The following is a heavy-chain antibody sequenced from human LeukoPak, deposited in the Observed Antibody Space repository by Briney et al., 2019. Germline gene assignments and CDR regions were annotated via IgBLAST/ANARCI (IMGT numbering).Heavy chain of an antibody. CDR3: ASLYSDYGDY. D-gene: IGHD1-26*01. CDR2: ISGSGDTT. CDR1: GFTFSYYS. V-gene: IGHV3-23*01. J-gene: IGHJ4*02. Sequence: GGSLRLSCAASGFTFSYYSLNWVRQAPGKGLEWVSRISGSGDTTNYADSVKGRFTISRDNSRDTLYLQMNSLRAEDTAVYYCASLYSDYGDYWGQGTLVTVSS.